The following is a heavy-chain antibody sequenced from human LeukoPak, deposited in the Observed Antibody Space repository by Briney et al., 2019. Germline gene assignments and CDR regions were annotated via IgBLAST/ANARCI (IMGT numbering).Heavy chain of an antibody. J-gene: IGHJ4*02. Sequence: ASVRVSCKASGYTFTGYDINWVRQATGQGLEWMGWMNPNTGDTGYAQKFQGRVTMTRNSSIDTAYMELGGLRSEDTAVYYCTRGSLSGSSRDYWGQETLLTVSS. V-gene: IGHV1-8*01. D-gene: IGHD1-26*01. CDR1: GYTFTGYD. CDR3: TRGSLSGSSRDY. CDR2: MNPNTGDT.